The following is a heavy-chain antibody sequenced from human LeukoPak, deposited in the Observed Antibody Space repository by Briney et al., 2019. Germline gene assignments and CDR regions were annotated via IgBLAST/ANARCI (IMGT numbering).Heavy chain of an antibody. V-gene: IGHV1-69*04. J-gene: IGHJ4*02. Sequence: GASVKVSCKASGGTFSSYAISWVRQAPGQGLEWMGRITPIFGIANYARKFQGRVTITADKSTSTAYMELSSLRSEDTAVYYCASASESFDYWGQGTLVTVSS. CDR2: ITPIFGIA. CDR3: ASASESFDY. CDR1: GGTFSSYA.